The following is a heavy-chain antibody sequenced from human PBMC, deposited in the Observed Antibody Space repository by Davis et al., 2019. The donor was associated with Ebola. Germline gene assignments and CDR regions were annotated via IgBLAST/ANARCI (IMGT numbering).Heavy chain of an antibody. V-gene: IGHV3-7*03. J-gene: IGHJ6*02. CDR3: ASGDGRGNSYDMDV. CDR1: GFTFSSYW. CDR2: IKQDGGEK. Sequence: GGSLRLSCAVSGFTFSSYWMSWVRQAPGKGLEWVANIKQDGGEKYYVDSVKGRFTISRDNAKNSLFLQMNSLRAEDTALYYCASGDGRGNSYDMDVWGQGTTVTVSS. D-gene: IGHD4-23*01.